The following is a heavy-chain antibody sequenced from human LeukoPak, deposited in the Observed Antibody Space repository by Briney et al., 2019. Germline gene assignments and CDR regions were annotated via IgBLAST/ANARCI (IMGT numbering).Heavy chain of an antibody. CDR3: ARAPRVRFLEWLTGMDV. CDR2: IIPIFGTA. V-gene: IGHV1-69*13. CDR1: GGTFSSYA. Sequence: ASVKVSCKASGGTFSSYAISWVRQAPGQGLEWMGGIIPIFGTANYAQKFQGRVTITADESTSTAYMELSSLRSEDTAVYYCARAPRVRFLEWLTGMDVWGQGTTVTVSS. J-gene: IGHJ6*02. D-gene: IGHD3-3*01.